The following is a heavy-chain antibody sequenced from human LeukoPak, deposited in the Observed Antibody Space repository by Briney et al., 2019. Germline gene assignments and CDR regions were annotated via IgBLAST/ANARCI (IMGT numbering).Heavy chain of an antibody. J-gene: IGHJ4*02. D-gene: IGHD4-17*01. V-gene: IGHV1-2*02. Sequence: ASVKVSCKASGYTFPHYYIHWVRQAPGQGLEWIGFINPNSGGTHYAQNFQGRVTVTRDTSISTVYLEMIRLRSDDTAVYYCARKGRIYGDYDYWGRGTLVTVSS. CDR1: GYTFPHYY. CDR2: INPNSGGT. CDR3: ARKGRIYGDYDY.